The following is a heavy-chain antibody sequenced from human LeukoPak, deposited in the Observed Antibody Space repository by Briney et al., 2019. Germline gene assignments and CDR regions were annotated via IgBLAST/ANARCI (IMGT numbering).Heavy chain of an antibody. Sequence: ASVKVSCKASGDTFTNYYIHWVRQAPGQGLQWVGGINAQNGATHYAQRFQGRVTTTRDMAISTGYMGLTGIRSDDSAVYYCAMELLVPVPLKAFDYWGQGTLVTVSS. V-gene: IGHV1-2*02. D-gene: IGHD2-2*01. CDR3: AMELLVPVPLKAFDY. J-gene: IGHJ4*02. CDR1: GDTFTNYY. CDR2: INAQNGAT.